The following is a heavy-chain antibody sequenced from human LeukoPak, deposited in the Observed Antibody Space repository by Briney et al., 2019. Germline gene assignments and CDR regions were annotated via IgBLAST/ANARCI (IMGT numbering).Heavy chain of an antibody. Sequence: GGSLRLSCAASGFTFSSYGMHWVRQAPGKGLEWVAFIRYDGSNKYYADSVKGRFTISRDNSKNTLYLQMNSLRAEDTAVYYCASVVPAVPSGYQGAFDIWGQGTMVTVSS. D-gene: IGHD2-2*01. J-gene: IGHJ3*02. CDR2: IRYDGSNK. V-gene: IGHV3-30*02. CDR3: ASVVPAVPSGYQGAFDI. CDR1: GFTFSSYG.